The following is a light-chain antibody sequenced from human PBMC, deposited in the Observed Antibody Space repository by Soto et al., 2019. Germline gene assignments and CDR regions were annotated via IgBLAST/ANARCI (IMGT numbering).Light chain of an antibody. J-gene: IGLJ1*01. CDR3: SSYTSSSTLLV. CDR1: SSDVGSYNS. CDR2: DVS. V-gene: IGLV2-14*01. Sequence: QSALTQPASVSGSPGQSITISCTGTSSDVGSYNSVSWYQQHPGKAPQLMIFDVSYRPSGVSNRFSGSKSGNTASLTISGLQAEDEADYYCSSYTSSSTLLVFGTGTKVTVL.